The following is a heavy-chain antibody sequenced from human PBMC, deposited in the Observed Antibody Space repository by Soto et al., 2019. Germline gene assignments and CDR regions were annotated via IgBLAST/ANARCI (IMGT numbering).Heavy chain of an antibody. D-gene: IGHD3-3*01. Sequence: GASVKVSCKASGYTFTSYYMHWVRQAPGQGLEWMGRINANNGSTSYAQKFQGRVTMTRDTSTSTAYMELRSLRSDDTAVYYCARDVSGYYNWFDPWGQGTLVTVSS. CDR3: ARDVSGYYNWFDP. V-gene: IGHV1-46*01. CDR2: INANNGST. CDR1: GYTFTSYY. J-gene: IGHJ5*02.